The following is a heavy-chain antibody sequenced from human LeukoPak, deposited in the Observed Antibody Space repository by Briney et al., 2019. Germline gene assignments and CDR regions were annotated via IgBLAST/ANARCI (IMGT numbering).Heavy chain of an antibody. V-gene: IGHV4-59*01. J-gene: IGHJ4*02. CDR1: GGSISSFY. D-gene: IGHD4-17*01. CDR3: AREGYGTPFDS. CDR2: IFHSGTT. Sequence: SETLSLTCAFSGGSISSFYWSWIRQPPGKGLEWIGYIFHSGTTNYNPSLKSRVTISLDTSKNQFSLKLSSVTAADTAMYYCAREGYGTPFDSWGQGTLVTVSS.